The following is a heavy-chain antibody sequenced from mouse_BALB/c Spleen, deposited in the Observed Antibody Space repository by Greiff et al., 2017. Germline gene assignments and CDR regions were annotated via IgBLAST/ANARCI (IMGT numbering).Heavy chain of an antibody. J-gene: IGHJ3*01. CDR2: ISSGRSTI. Sequence: EVKLVESGGGLVQPGGSRKLSCAASGFTFSSFGMHWVRQAPEKGLEWVAYISSGRSTIYYADTVKGRFTISRDNPKNTLFLQMTSLRSEDTAMYYCARLGDYDQWFAYWGQGTLVTVSA. V-gene: IGHV5-17*02. D-gene: IGHD2-4*01. CDR3: ARLGDYDQWFAY. CDR1: GFTFSSFG.